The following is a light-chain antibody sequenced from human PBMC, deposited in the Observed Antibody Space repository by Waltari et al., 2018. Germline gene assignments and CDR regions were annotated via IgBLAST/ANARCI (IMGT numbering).Light chain of an antibody. J-gene: IGKJ2*01. V-gene: IGKV1-39*01. Sequence: DIHMTQSPSSLSASVGDRVSIPCRPSQNIHKFLNWYQQQPGKAPKLLIYAASNLQGGVPSWFSGSGSVTDFTLTISSLQPADFATYYCQQSYSTPYTFGQGTKVEIK. CDR3: QQSYSTPYT. CDR1: QNIHKF. CDR2: AAS.